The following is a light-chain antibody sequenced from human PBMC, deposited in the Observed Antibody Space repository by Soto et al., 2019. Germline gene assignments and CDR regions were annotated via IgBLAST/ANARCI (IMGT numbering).Light chain of an antibody. V-gene: IGKV3-15*01. CDR1: QSISGA. Sequence: EIVMTQSPATLSVSPGGRATLSCRASQSISGALAWYQQKPGQAPRLLIYGASTRATGMPARFSGSGSGTEFTLTISSLQSEDFAVYYCQQYNNWPRTFGQGTKVDIK. CDR3: QQYNNWPRT. J-gene: IGKJ1*01. CDR2: GAS.